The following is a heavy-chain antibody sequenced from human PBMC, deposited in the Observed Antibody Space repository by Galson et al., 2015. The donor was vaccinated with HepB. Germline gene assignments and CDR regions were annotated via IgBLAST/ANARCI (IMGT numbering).Heavy chain of an antibody. V-gene: IGHV3-30*18. J-gene: IGHJ4*02. CDR1: GFTFINYA. Sequence: SLRLSCAASGFTFINYAMHWVRQAPGKGLEWVAVISHDEKNKFYADSVKGRFTISRDDSRNTVYLQLNSPRPEDTAVYYCAKGCRSGTYYNAFDYWGQGTLVTVSS. CDR2: ISHDEKNK. CDR3: AKGCRSGTYYNAFDY. D-gene: IGHD3-10*01.